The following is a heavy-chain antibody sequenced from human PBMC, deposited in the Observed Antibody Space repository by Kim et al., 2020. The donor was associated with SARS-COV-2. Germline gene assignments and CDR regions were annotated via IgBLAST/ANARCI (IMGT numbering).Heavy chain of an antibody. CDR3: ARGIGYCDRTRCTPVVDY. CDR1: GYIFTTYA. Sequence: ASVKVSCKASGYIFTTYALNWLRQAPGQGLEWMGWINTNTGNPTYAQDFTERFVFSLDTSVSTAYLQISSLKAEDTAVYYCARGIGYCDRTRCTPVVDYWGQGTLVTVSS. V-gene: IGHV7-4-1*02. J-gene: IGHJ4*02. CDR2: INTNTGNP. D-gene: IGHD2-15*01.